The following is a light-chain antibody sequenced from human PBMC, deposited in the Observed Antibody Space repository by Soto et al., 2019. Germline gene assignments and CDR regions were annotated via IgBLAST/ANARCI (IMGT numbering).Light chain of an antibody. CDR2: KAS. CDR1: QSISIW. V-gene: IGKV1-5*03. Sequence: DIQMTQSPSTLSASVGDRVTITCRASQSISIWLAWYQQKPGKAPKILIYKASSLESGVPSRFSGSRSGTEFTLTISSLQPADFATHYSQQYSTYTQRTFRQGTKVDIK. CDR3: QQYSTYTQRT. J-gene: IGKJ1*01.